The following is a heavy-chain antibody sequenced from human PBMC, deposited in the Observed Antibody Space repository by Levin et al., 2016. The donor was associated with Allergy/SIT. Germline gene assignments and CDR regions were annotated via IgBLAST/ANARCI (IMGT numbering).Heavy chain of an antibody. Sequence: WVRQAPGQGLEWMAIINPSLSSTNYAQKFQGGVTMTSDTSTSTVYMELSSLRSEDTAVYYCAASVGARGAFEIWGQGTVVTVSS. J-gene: IGHJ3*02. CDR3: AASVGARGAFEI. V-gene: IGHV1-46*01. D-gene: IGHD1-26*01. CDR2: INPSLSST.